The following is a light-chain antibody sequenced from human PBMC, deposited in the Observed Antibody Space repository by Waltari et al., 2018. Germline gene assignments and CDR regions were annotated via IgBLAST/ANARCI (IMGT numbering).Light chain of an antibody. V-gene: IGKV3-20*01. CDR3: QHYVRLPVT. CDR1: QSVSRV. J-gene: IGKJ1*01. CDR2: GAS. Sequence: EIVLTQSPGTLSLSPGERAPISCRASQSVSRVLAWYQQKPGQAPRLLIYGASNRATGIPDRFSGSGSGTDFSLTISRLEPEDFAVYYCQHYVRLPVTFGQGTKVEIK.